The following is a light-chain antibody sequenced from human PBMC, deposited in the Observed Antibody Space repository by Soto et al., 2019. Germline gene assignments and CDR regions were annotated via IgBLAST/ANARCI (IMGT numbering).Light chain of an antibody. CDR1: SSDIGASNF. CDR3: ISYKTDDTFL. V-gene: IGLV2-14*01. J-gene: IGLJ1*01. Sequence: QSVLPHPPSVSWSPGHSITVSCTGTSSDIGASNFVSWYQHLPGRAPKVIIFEATNRPSGVSNRFSGSKSGITASLTISGLQADDEAESFCISYKTDDTFLLGTGTKV. CDR2: EAT.